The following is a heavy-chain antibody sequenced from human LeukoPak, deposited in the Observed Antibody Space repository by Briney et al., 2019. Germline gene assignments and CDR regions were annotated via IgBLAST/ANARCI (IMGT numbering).Heavy chain of an antibody. V-gene: IGHV3-53*01. CDR1: GFIVNANY. D-gene: IGHD2-2*01. J-gene: IGHJ6*04. CDR2: IYTGGST. CDR3: AKEGDCSTTSCLTGGLDV. Sequence: GGSLRLSCAASGFIVNANYMSWVRQAPGKGLEWVSVIYTGGSTYYADSVKGRFAISRDNSKNTVYLQMTSLRAEDTAVYYCAKEGDCSTTSCLTGGLDVWGKGTTVTVSS.